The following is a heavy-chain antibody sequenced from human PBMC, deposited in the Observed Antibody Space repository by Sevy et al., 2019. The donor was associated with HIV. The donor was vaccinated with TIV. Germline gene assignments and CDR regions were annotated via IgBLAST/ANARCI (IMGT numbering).Heavy chain of an antibody. J-gene: IGHJ5*01. CDR1: GYSISSGYY. D-gene: IGHD5-12*01. CDR2: IYHSGTT. V-gene: IGHV4-38-2*02. CDR3: ARDGYSTVGEAFDC. Sequence: SETLSLTCAVSGYSISSGYYWGWIRQPPGKGLEWIGSIYHSGTTYNNPSLKSRVTISVDTSKNQFSLRLSSVTAADTAVYYCARDGYSTVGEAFDCWGQGTLVTISS.